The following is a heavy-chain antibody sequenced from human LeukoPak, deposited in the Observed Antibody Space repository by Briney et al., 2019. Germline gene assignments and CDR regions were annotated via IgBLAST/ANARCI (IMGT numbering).Heavy chain of an antibody. V-gene: IGHV1-69*01. J-gene: IGHJ6*03. CDR3: ARGSSGWSHYYYYYMDV. Sequence: GSSVKVSCKASGGTFSSYAISWVRQAPGQGLEWMGGIIPIFGTANYAQKFQGRVTITADESTSTAHMELSSLRSEDTAVYYCARGSSGWSHYYYYYMDVWGKGTTVTVSS. CDR1: GGTFSSYA. CDR2: IIPIFGTA. D-gene: IGHD6-19*01.